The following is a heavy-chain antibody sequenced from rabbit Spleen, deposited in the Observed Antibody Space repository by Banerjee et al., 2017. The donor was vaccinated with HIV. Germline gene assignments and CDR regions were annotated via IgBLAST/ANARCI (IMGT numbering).Heavy chain of an antibody. V-gene: IGHV1S47*01. Sequence: QEQLVESGGGLVQPGGSLKLSCKASGFDLNTYGVSWVRQAPGKGLEWIAYIDPVFGATYYATWVNGRFTISSQNAQTTVSLQMTSLTAADTATYFCVRGASSSGYYSLWGPGTLVTV. CDR3: VRGASSSGYYSL. CDR1: GFDLNTYG. J-gene: IGHJ4*01. CDR2: IDPVFGAT. D-gene: IGHD1-1*01.